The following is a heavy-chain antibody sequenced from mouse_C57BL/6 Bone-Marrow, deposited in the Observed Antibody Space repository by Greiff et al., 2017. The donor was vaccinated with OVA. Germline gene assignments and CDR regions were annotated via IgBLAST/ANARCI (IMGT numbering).Heavy chain of an antibody. CDR3: ARSYGYAMDY. D-gene: IGHD1-1*01. J-gene: IGHJ4*01. V-gene: IGHV1-81*01. Sequence: QVQLQQSGAELARPGASVKLSCKASGYTFTSYGISWVKQRTGQGLEWIGEIYPRSGNTYYNEKFKGKGTLTADKSSSTAYMELRSLTSEASAVYFCARSYGYAMDYWGQGTSVTVSS. CDR1: GYTFTSYG. CDR2: IYPRSGNT.